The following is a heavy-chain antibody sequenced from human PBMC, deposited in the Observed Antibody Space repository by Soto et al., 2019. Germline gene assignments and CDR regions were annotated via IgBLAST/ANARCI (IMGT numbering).Heavy chain of an antibody. J-gene: IGHJ4*02. CDR3: ASHYDMWSGYLSPLDY. CDR2: IDTSSTKI. CDR1: GYTFSDYS. V-gene: IGHV3-11*01. Sequence: QVQLVESGGDLVKRGGSLRLSCAASGYTFSDYSMSWIRQAPGKGLEWISYIDTSSTKIYYADSVKGRFTISRDNAKNSLYLEMNSLTDEDTAVYYCASHYDMWSGYLSPLDYWGQGTLVTVSS. D-gene: IGHD3-3*01.